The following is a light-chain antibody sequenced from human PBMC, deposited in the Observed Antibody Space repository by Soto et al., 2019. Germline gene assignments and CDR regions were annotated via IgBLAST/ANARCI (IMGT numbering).Light chain of an antibody. Sequence: DIQMTQYPSTLSASVGDRVTITFRASQSISRWLAWYQQKPGKAPQALIYDASSLKSGVPSRFSGNGSGTEFTLTISRLEPEDFAVYYCQQYGNSITFGQGTRLEI. CDR3: QQYGNSIT. CDR1: QSISRW. CDR2: DAS. V-gene: IGKV1-5*01. J-gene: IGKJ5*01.